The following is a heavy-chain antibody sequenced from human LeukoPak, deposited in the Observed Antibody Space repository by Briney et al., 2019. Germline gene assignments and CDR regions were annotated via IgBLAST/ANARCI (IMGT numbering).Heavy chain of an antibody. CDR1: GGSINSGGYY. CDR2: ISYSGST. V-gene: IGHV4-31*03. Sequence: SETLSLTCTVSGGSINSGGYYWSWIRQHPGKGLEWIGYISYSGSTYYNPSLKSRLTISLDTSKNQFSLRLSSVSAADTAVYFCAVGPHHYFDYWGQGALVTVSS. J-gene: IGHJ4*02. CDR3: AVGPHHYFDY.